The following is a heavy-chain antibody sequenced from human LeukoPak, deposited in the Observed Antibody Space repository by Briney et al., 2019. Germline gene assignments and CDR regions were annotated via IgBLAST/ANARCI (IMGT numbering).Heavy chain of an antibody. CDR3: ARLGYSSGSYYWGAFDI. CDR2: ISAYNGNT. V-gene: IGHV1-18*01. CDR1: GYTFTSYG. D-gene: IGHD3-22*01. Sequence: ASVKVSCKASGYTFTSYGISWVRQAPGQGLEWMGWISAYNGNTNYAQKLQGRVTMTTDTSTSTAYMELRSLRSDDTAVYYCARLGYSSGSYYWGAFDIWGQGTMVSVSS. J-gene: IGHJ3*02.